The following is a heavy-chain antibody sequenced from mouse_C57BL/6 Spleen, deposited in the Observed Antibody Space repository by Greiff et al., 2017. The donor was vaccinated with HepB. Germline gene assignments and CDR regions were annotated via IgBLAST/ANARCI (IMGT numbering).Heavy chain of an antibody. Sequence: VQLQQSGPELVKPGASVKISCKASGYTFTDYYMNWVKQSHGKSLEWIGDINPNNGGTSYNQKFKGKATLTVDKSSSTAYMELRSLTSEDSAVYYCARGLLLAYWGQGTLVTVSA. CDR2: INPNNGGT. V-gene: IGHV1-26*01. CDR3: ARGLLLAY. CDR1: GYTFTDYY. J-gene: IGHJ3*01. D-gene: IGHD2-3*01.